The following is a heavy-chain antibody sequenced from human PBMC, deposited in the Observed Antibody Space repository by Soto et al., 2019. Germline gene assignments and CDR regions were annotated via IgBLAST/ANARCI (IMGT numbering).Heavy chain of an antibody. D-gene: IGHD3-22*01. CDR2: ISSSGSTI. J-gene: IGHJ6*02. CDR1: GFTFSDYY. CDR3: ARFYYDSSGYLPSPYYYYYGMDV. Sequence: PGGSLRLSCAASGFTFSDYYMSWIRQAPGKGLEWASYISSSGSTIYYADSVKGRFTISRDNAKNSLYLQMSSLRAEDTAVYYCARFYYDSSGYLPSPYYYYYGMDVWGQGTTVTVSS. V-gene: IGHV3-11*04.